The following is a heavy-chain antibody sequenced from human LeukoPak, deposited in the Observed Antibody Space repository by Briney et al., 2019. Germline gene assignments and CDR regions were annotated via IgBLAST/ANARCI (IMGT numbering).Heavy chain of an antibody. Sequence: ASVKVSCKASGYTFTVYYMHWVRQAPGQGLEWMGWINPNSGGTNYAQKLQGRVTMTTDTSTSTAYMELRSLRSDDTAVCYCAREPSSITMVLAYYGMDVWGQGTTVTVSS. J-gene: IGHJ6*02. CDR3: AREPSSITMVLAYYGMDV. CDR1: GYTFTVYY. CDR2: INPNSGGT. D-gene: IGHD3-10*01. V-gene: IGHV1-2*02.